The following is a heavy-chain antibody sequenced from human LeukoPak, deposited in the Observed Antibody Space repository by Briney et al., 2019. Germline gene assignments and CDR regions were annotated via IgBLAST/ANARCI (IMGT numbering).Heavy chain of an antibody. D-gene: IGHD3-9*01. CDR2: ISWNSGSI. Sequence: GGSLRLSCAASGFTFDDYAMHWVRQAPGKGLEWVSGISWNSGSIGYADSVKGRFTISRDNAKNSLYLQMNSLRAEDTALYYCAKDNGVLTGYFKNWFDPWGQGTLVTVSS. CDR1: GFTFDDYA. J-gene: IGHJ5*02. V-gene: IGHV3-9*01. CDR3: AKDNGVLTGYFKNWFDP.